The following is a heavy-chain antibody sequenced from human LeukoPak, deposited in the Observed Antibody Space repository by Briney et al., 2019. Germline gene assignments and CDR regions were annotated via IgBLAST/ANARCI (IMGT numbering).Heavy chain of an antibody. J-gene: IGHJ4*02. CDR3: AQDTNYYGSRFSFY. CDR2: IIPIFGTA. Sequence: ASVKASCKASGGTFSSYAISWVRQAPGQGLEWMGRIIPIFGTANYAQKFQGRVTITTDESTSTAYMELSSLRSEDTAVYSCAQDTNYYGSRFSFYWGQGTLVTVSS. D-gene: IGHD3-10*01. CDR1: GGTFSSYA. V-gene: IGHV1-69*05.